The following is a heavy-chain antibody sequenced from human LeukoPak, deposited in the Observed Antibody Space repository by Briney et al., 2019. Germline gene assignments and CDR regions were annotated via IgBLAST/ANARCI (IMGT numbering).Heavy chain of an antibody. J-gene: IGHJ4*02. V-gene: IGHV3-7*01. D-gene: IGHD3-22*01. Sequence: QPGGSLRLSCAASGFTFSSYWMSWVRQAPGKGLEWVANIKQDGSEKYCVDSVKGRFTISRDNAKNSLYLQMNSLRAEDTAVYYCARDSSDYYDSSGYQDYWGQGTLVTVSS. CDR1: GFTFSSYW. CDR2: IKQDGSEK. CDR3: ARDSSDYYDSSGYQDY.